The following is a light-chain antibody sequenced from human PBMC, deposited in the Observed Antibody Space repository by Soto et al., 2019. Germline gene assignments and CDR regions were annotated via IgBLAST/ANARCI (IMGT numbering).Light chain of an antibody. Sequence: DIQMTQSPSSLSASVGDRVTITCRASQSISTFLNWYQQKPGKAPKLLIYGASNLESGGPSTFSGSGSGTDFTLTISSLQPEDFATYYCQQCFSTPLLTFGGGTKVEIK. V-gene: IGKV1-39*01. J-gene: IGKJ4*01. CDR1: QSISTF. CDR2: GAS. CDR3: QQCFSTPLLT.